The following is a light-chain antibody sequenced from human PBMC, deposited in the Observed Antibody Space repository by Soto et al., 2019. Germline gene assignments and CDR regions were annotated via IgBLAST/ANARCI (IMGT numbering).Light chain of an antibody. CDR1: SSDVGGYNY. J-gene: IGLJ1*01. CDR3: SSYTSSNTYV. V-gene: IGLV2-14*01. CDR2: EVS. Sequence: QSALTQPASVSGSPGQSITISCTGTSSDVGGYNYVSWYQQNPGKAPKLMIYEVSHRPSGVSNRFSGSKSGNTASLTISGLQAEDEADYYCSSYTSSNTYVFGTGTKLTV.